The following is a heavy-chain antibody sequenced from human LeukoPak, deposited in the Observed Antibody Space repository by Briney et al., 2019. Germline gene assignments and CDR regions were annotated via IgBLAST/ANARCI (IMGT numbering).Heavy chain of an antibody. CDR1: GGTFSSYA. CDR3: ASGAYGSGSYAFDY. J-gene: IGHJ4*02. D-gene: IGHD3-10*01. Sequence: GASVKVSCKASGGTFSSYAISWVRQAPGQGLEWMGGIIPIFGTANYAQKFQGRVTITAGESTSTAYMELSSLRSEDTAVYYCASGAYGSGSYAFDYWGQGTLVTVSS. V-gene: IGHV1-69*13. CDR2: IIPIFGTA.